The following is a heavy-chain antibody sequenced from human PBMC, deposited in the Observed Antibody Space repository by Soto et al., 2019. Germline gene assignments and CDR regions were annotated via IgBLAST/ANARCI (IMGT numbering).Heavy chain of an antibody. V-gene: IGHV3-23*01. J-gene: IGHJ2*01. Sequence: EVQLLESGGGLVQPGGSLRLSCAASGFTFSSYAMSWVRQAPGKGREWVSAIGGSGGSTYYADSVKGRFTISRDNSKNTLYLQMNSLRAEDTAVYYCAKDYGDYMNWYFDLWGRGTLVTVSS. D-gene: IGHD4-17*01. CDR2: IGGSGGST. CDR3: AKDYGDYMNWYFDL. CDR1: GFTFSSYA.